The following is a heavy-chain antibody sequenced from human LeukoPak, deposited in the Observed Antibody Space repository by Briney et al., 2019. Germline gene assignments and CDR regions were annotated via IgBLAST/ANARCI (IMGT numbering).Heavy chain of an antibody. CDR3: ASYGGNSPYFQH. J-gene: IGHJ1*01. CDR1: GGSFSGYY. Sequence: SETLSLTCAVYGGSFSGYYWSWIRQPPGKGLEWIGYIYHSGSTYYNPSLKSRVTISVDRSKNQFSLKLSSVTTADTAVYYCASYGGNSPYFQHWGQGTLVTVSS. V-gene: IGHV4-34*01. D-gene: IGHD4-23*01. CDR2: IYHSGST.